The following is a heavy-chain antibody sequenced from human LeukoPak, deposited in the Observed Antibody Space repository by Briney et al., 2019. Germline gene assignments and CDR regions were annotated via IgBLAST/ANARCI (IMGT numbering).Heavy chain of an antibody. CDR1: GFTFSSYA. CDR2: ISTSGGST. J-gene: IGHJ4*02. V-gene: IGHV3-23*01. Sequence: GRSLRLSCAASGFTFSSYAMSWVRQAPGKGLEWVSGISTSGGSTSYADSVKGRFTISRDNPRNTLYMQMNSLRDEDTAVYYCAIMHRYYDGSGYWVQWGQGTLVTVSS. CDR3: AIMHRYYDGSGYWVQ. D-gene: IGHD3-22*01.